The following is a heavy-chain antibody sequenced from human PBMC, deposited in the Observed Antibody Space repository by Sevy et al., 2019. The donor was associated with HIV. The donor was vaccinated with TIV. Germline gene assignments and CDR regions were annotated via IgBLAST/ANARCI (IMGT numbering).Heavy chain of an antibody. V-gene: IGHV3-30-3*01. CDR3: ARDFNYDSSGYYY. CDR2: ISYDGSNK. Sequence: GGSLRLSCAASGFTVSSNYMSWVRQAPGKGLEWVAVISYDGSNKYYADSVKGRFTISRDNSKNTLYLQMNSLRAEDTAVYYCARDFNYDSSGYYYWGQGTLVTVSS. J-gene: IGHJ4*02. CDR1: GFTVSSNY. D-gene: IGHD3-22*01.